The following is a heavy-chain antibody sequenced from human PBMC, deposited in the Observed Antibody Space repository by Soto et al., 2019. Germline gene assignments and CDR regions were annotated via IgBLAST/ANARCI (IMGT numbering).Heavy chain of an antibody. CDR2: ISSSGSTI. D-gene: IGHD6-13*01. CDR3: ARSRPRMSYESFLGLSSSSDFDY. CDR1: GFTFSDYY. J-gene: IGHJ4*02. Sequence: GGSLRLSCAASGFTFSDYYMSWIRQAPGKGLEWVSYISSSGSTIYYADSVKGRFTISRDNAKNSLYLQMNSLRAEDTAVYYCARSRPRMSYESFLGLSSSSDFDYWGQGTLVTVSS. V-gene: IGHV3-11*01.